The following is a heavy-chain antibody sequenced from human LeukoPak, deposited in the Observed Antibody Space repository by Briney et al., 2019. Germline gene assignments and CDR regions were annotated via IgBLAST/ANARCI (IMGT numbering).Heavy chain of an antibody. D-gene: IGHD3-9*01. CDR2: MNPNSGNT. Sequence: GASVKVSCKASGYTFTSYDINWVRQATALGHEWMGWMNPNSGNTGYAQKFQGRVTMTRNTSISTAYMELSSLRSEDTAVYYCARDLRYFDWFLDYWGQGTLVTVSS. J-gene: IGHJ4*02. V-gene: IGHV1-8*01. CDR3: ARDLRYFDWFLDY. CDR1: GYTFTSYD.